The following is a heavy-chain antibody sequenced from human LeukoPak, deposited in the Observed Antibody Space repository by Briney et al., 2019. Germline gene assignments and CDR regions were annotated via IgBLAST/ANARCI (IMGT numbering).Heavy chain of an antibody. Sequence: PSETLSLTCTVSGGSTSSYYWSWIRQPAGKGMEWIGRIYTSGSTNYNPSLKSRVTMSVDTSKNQFSLKLSSVTAADTAVYYCARDCPEVSRLSCFDLWGRGTLVTVSS. CDR1: GGSTSSYY. V-gene: IGHV4-4*07. CDR2: IYTSGST. CDR3: ARDCPEVSRLSCFDL. D-gene: IGHD1-14*01. J-gene: IGHJ2*01.